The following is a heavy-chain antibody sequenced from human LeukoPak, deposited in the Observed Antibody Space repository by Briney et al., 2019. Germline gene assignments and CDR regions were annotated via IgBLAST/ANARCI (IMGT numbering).Heavy chain of an antibody. Sequence: PSGTLSLTCTASGGSISSYYWSWIRQPPGKGLEWIGYIYYSGSTNYDPSLKSRVTISVDTSKNQFSLKLSTVTAADTAVYYCARNDFWSGYYIIGEGHDAFDIWGQGTMVTVSS. CDR1: GGSISSYY. J-gene: IGHJ3*02. CDR2: IYYSGST. V-gene: IGHV4-59*01. D-gene: IGHD3-3*01. CDR3: ARNDFWSGYYIIGEGHDAFDI.